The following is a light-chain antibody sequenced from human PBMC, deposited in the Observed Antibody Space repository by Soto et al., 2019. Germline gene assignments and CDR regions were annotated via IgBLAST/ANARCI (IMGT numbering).Light chain of an antibody. CDR3: QHYNSYSEA. CDR2: DAS. V-gene: IGKV3-20*01. Sequence: IVLTQSPGTLSLSPGERATLSCRASQSVSSNYLAWYQQKPGQAPRLLIYDASSRATGIPDRFSGSGSATDFTLTISSLQPDDFATYYCQHYNSYSEAFGQGTKVELK. CDR1: QSVSSNY. J-gene: IGKJ1*01.